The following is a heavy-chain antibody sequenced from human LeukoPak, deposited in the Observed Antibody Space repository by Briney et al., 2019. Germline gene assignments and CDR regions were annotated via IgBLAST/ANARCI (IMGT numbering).Heavy chain of an antibody. CDR1: GDSISSYY. V-gene: IGHV4-59*01. J-gene: IGHJ5*02. D-gene: IGHD3-10*01. Sequence: SETLSLTCTVSGDSISSYYWSWIRQPPGKGLEWIGYIFDNRNTKYNPSLKSRVSLSLDTSKNEFSLNLSSVTAADTTVYYCARDYYGSGKGWFDPWGQGTLVTVSS. CDR2: IFDNRNT. CDR3: ARDYYGSGKGWFDP.